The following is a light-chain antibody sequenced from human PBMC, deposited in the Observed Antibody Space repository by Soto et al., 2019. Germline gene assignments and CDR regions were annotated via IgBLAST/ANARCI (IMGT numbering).Light chain of an antibody. CDR1: QSIRTF. CDR2: DAS. CDR3: QQRDDWPQT. J-gene: IGKJ1*01. Sequence: EIVLTQSPATLSLSPGERATLSCRASQSIRTFLAWYQHRPGQAPRPLIYDASDRATGIPARFSGSGSGTDFTLTISSLEPEDSAFYYCQQRDDWPQTFGQGTKVDIK. V-gene: IGKV3-11*01.